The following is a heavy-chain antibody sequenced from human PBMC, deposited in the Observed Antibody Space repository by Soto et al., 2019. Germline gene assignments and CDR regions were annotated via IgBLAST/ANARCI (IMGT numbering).Heavy chain of an antibody. V-gene: IGHV1-69*06. Sequence: QVQLVQSGAEVKKPGSSVKVSCKASGGTFSSYAISWVRQAPGQGLEWMGGIIPIFGTATYAQKFQGRVTITADKSTSTAYMELSSLRSEDTAVYYCATLPTTYYYDSSGYYPGDAFDIWGQGTMVTVSS. CDR3: ATLPTTYYYDSSGYYPGDAFDI. J-gene: IGHJ3*02. D-gene: IGHD3-22*01. CDR1: GGTFSSYA. CDR2: IIPIFGTA.